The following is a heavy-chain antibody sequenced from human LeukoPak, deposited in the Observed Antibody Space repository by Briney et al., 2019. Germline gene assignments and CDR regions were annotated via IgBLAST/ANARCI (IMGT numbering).Heavy chain of an antibody. CDR1: GFTFNSYS. CDR2: ISSSSSYI. CDR3: ARSVYCSSTSCLDY. V-gene: IGHV3-21*01. J-gene: IGHJ4*02. D-gene: IGHD2-2*01. Sequence: GGSLTLSCAASGFTFNSYSMNWVRQAPGKGLEWVSSISSSSSYIYYADSVKGRFTISRDNAKNSLYLQMNSLRAEDTAVYYCARSVYCSSTSCLDYWGQGTLVTVSS.